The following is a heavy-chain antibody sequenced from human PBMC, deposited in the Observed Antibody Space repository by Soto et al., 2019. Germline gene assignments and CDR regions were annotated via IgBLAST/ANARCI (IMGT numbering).Heavy chain of an antibody. CDR2: IVPIVATA. CDR1: GGTFSSHG. J-gene: IGHJ4*02. V-gene: IGHV1-69*06. Sequence: QVQLVQSGAEVKRPGSSVKVSCKASGGTFSSHGISWVRQAPGQGLEWMGGIVPIVATANYAKKFQGRVTITADRSTSTTYMELSSLRYEDTAVYYCPRADKGTVTGLDYWGQGTLVTVSS. CDR3: PRADKGTVTGLDY. D-gene: IGHD6-19*01.